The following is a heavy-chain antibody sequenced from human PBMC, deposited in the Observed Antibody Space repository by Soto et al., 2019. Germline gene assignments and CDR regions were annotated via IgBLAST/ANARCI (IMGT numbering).Heavy chain of an antibody. CDR3: ARARTYYYDSSGYYYAQNIYGMDV. D-gene: IGHD3-22*01. V-gene: IGHV3-13*01. J-gene: IGHJ6*02. CDR2: IGTAGDT. CDR1: GFTFSSYD. Sequence: PGGSLRLSCAASGFTFSSYDMHWVRQATGKGLEWVSAIGTAGDTYYPGSVKGRFTISRENAKNSLYLQMNSLRAGDTAVYYCARARTYYYDSSGYYYAQNIYGMDVWGQGTTVTVS.